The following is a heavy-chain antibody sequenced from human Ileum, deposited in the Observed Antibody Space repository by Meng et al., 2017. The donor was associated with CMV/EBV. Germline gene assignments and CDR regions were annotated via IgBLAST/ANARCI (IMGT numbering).Heavy chain of an antibody. CDR2: IIPMFDSV. CDR1: GGTFTNYA. V-gene: IGHV1-69*14. J-gene: IGHJ4*02. CDR3: ATSRGYSAYEAPSFVY. Sequence: QVQSVASGAEVWQPASSVKVACKASGGTFTNYAISWVRQAPRQGLEWMGGIIPMFDSVNYAQKFQGRVTITADKSTSTAYMELSSLRSEDTAVYYCATSRGYSAYEAPSFVYWGQGTLVTVSS. D-gene: IGHD5-12*01.